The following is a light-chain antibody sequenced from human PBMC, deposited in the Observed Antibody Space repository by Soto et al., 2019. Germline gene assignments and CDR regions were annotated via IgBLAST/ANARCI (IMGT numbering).Light chain of an antibody. Sequence: QLVLTQSPSASASLGASVKLTCTLSSGHSNYAIAWHQLQPGKGPRFLMRVNNDGSHIKGDGIPDRFSGSSSGAERYLTISSLQSEEEADYYCQTWGPGIRVFGGGTKLTVL. J-gene: IGLJ2*01. CDR3: QTWGPGIRV. CDR1: SGHSNYA. V-gene: IGLV4-69*01. CDR2: VNNDGSH.